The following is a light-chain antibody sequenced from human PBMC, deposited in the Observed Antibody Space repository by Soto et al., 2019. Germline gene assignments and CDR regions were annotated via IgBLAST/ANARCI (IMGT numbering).Light chain of an antibody. Sequence: QSALTQPASVSGSPGQSITISCTGTSSDVGGYNSVSWYQQHPGKAPKLVIYDVTKRPSGVSNRFSGSKSGNTASLTISGLQAEDEANYYCSSFTSTSAVVFGGGTKLTVL. V-gene: IGLV2-14*01. CDR1: SSDVGGYNS. CDR3: SSFTSTSAVV. CDR2: DVT. J-gene: IGLJ2*01.